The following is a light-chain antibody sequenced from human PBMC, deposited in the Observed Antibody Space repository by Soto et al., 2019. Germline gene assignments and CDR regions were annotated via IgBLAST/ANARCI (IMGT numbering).Light chain of an antibody. J-gene: IGLJ1*01. CDR1: SSNIGSNT. Sequence: QSVQRQPRSGCASPGQRVTIACSGGSSNIGSNTVAWYQHLPGTAPPRLIFTAGQRPSGVPGRFSGSKSGTSASLAISGLPSEDDGDYYCSAWDNSLNGYAFGPGTKVT. CDR2: TAG. V-gene: IGLV1-44*01. CDR3: SAWDNSLNGYA.